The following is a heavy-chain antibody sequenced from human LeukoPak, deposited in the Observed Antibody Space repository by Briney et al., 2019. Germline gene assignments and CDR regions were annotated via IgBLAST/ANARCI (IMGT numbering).Heavy chain of an antibody. CDR1: GFTFSSYE. CDR2: ISSSGSTI. V-gene: IGHV3-48*03. CDR3: ASGTYCSGGSCYRIDY. Sequence: GGSLRLSCAASGFTFSSYEMNWVRQAPGKGLEWVSYISSSGSTIYYADSVKGRFTISRDNAKNSLYLQMNSLRAEDTAVYYCASGTYCSGGSCYRIDYWGQGTLVTVSS. J-gene: IGHJ4*02. D-gene: IGHD2-15*01.